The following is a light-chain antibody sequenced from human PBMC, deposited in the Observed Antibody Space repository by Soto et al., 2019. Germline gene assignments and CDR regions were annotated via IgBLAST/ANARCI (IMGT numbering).Light chain of an antibody. J-gene: IGLJ1*01. CDR3: PVRDSSLLHHV. CDR2: DDS. Sequence: SYELTQSPSVSVAPGQTARITCWGNNIGTKSVHWFQQRPGRAPVLVVFDDSDRPSGIPERFSGSKSGSTATLTITRVEAGDEADYYCPVRDSSLLHHVFGTGTKV. CDR1: NIGTKS. V-gene: IGLV3-21*02.